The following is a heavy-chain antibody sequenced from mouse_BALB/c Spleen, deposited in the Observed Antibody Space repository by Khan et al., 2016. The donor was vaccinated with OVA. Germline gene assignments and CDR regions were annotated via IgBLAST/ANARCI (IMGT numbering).Heavy chain of an antibody. CDR1: GYTFTNYG. CDR3: AIMKPYWYFDV. V-gene: IGHV9-3-1*01. CDR2: INTYTGEP. Sequence: QIQLVQSGPELKKPGETVKISCKASGYTFTNYGMNWVKQAPGKGLKWMGWINTYTGEPTYADDFKGRFAFSLETSANTAYLQINNLKNEDTATYFCAIMKPYWYFDVWGAGTTVTVSS. J-gene: IGHJ1*01.